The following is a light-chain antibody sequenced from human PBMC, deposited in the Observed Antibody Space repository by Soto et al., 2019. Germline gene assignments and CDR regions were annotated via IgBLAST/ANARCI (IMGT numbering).Light chain of an antibody. CDR2: GAS. J-gene: IGKJ2*01. CDR1: QGIGSD. CDR3: LQHYGFPYT. Sequence: AIQMTQSPSSLSASVGDRVTITCRASQGIGSDLGWYQQKPGKAPRLLIYGASSVQSGVPSRFSGSGSGTDFTLTISSLQPEDFATYYWLQHYGFPYTFGQGTKLEIK. V-gene: IGKV1-6*01.